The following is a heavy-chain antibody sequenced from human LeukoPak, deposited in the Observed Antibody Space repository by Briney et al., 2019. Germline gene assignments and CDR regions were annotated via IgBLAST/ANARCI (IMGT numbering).Heavy chain of an antibody. J-gene: IGHJ3*02. CDR1: GFSFSSPG. D-gene: IGHD1-7*01. CDR2: INGESTFK. Sequence: PGGSLRLSCAASGFSFSSPGMNWVRQAPGKGLEWVSSINGESTFKVYADSVKGRFTISRDNAKNSLYLQMDSLRAEDTAVYYCAKYQTGTWTFYDSSDIWGQGTLVTVSS. CDR3: AKYQTGTWTFYDSSDI. V-gene: IGHV3-21*01.